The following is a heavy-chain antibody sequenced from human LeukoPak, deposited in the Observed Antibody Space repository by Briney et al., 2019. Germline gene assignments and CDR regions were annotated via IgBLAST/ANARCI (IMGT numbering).Heavy chain of an antibody. CDR2: INHSGST. D-gene: IGHD3-10*01. Sequence: PSETLSLTCAVYGGPFSGYYWSWIRQPPGKGLEWIGEINHSGSTNYNPSLKSRVTISVDTSKNQFSLKLSSVTAADTAVYYCARVGTRPISRWGQGTLVTVSS. V-gene: IGHV4-34*01. CDR3: ARVGTRPISR. J-gene: IGHJ4*02. CDR1: GGPFSGYY.